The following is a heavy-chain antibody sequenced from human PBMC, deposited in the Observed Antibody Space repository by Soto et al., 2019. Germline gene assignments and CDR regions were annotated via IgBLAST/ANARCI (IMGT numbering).Heavy chain of an antibody. CDR1: GFTFSNYA. D-gene: IGHD2-2*02. J-gene: IGHJ6*02. V-gene: IGHV3-30-3*01. CDR2: ISYDGSNK. CDR3: ARDQTYCSSTSCYSRYYYGMDV. Sequence: GGSLRLSCAASGFTFSNYAMHWVRQAPGKGLEWVALISYDGSNKYYADSVKGRFTISRDNSKNTLYLQMNSLRAEDTAVYYCARDQTYCSSTSCYSRYYYGMDVWGQGTTVTVSS.